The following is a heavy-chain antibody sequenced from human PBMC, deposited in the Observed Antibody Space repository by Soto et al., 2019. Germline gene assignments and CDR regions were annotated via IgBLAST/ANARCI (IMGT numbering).Heavy chain of an antibody. J-gene: IGHJ3*02. CDR3: AHTPEIFCAGPVLCDAFDI. Sequence: QITLKESGPTLVKPTQTLTLTCTFSGFSLSTSGVGVGWIRQPPGKALEWLALIYWDDDKRYSPSLKSRLTSTKDTTKNQVVLTMTNLDPVDTATYYWAHTPEIFCAGPVLCDAFDIWGQGTMVTVSP. CDR2: IYWDDDK. CDR1: GFSLSTSGVG. V-gene: IGHV2-5*02. D-gene: IGHD3-9*01.